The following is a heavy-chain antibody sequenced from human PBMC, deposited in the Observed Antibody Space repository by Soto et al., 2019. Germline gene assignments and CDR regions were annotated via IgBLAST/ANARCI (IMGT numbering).Heavy chain of an antibody. CDR3: ARERQMATIKYYFDY. D-gene: IGHD5-12*01. V-gene: IGHV3-33*01. CDR2: IWYDGSNK. Sequence: PGGSLRLSCAASGFTFSSYGMHWVRQAPGKGLEWVAVIWYDGSNKYYADSVKGRFTISRDNSKNTLYLQMNSLRAEDTAVNYCARERQMATIKYYFDYWGQGTLVTVSS. J-gene: IGHJ4*02. CDR1: GFTFSSYG.